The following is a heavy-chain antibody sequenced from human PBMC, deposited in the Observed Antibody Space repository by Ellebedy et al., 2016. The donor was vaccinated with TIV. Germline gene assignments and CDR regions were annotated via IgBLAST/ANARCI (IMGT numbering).Heavy chain of an antibody. CDR2: ISSNGGST. Sequence: GESLKISXSASGFTFSSYAMHWVRQAPGKGLEYVSAISSNGGSTYYADSVKGRFTISRDNSKNTLYLQMSSLRAEDTAVYYCVKDRSWLRLFSGDAFDIWGQGTMVTVSS. J-gene: IGHJ3*02. V-gene: IGHV3-64D*06. CDR1: GFTFSSYA. CDR3: VKDRSWLRLFSGDAFDI. D-gene: IGHD5-12*01.